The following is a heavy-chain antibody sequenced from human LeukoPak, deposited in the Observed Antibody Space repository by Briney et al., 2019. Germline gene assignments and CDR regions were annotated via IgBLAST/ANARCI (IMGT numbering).Heavy chain of an antibody. CDR3: ARGQNEILFDP. CDR2: INHSGST. J-gene: IGHJ5*02. Sequence: SETLSLTCAVYGGSLSGYYWSWIRQPPGKGLEWIGEINHSGSTNYNPSLKSRVTISVDTSKNQFSLKLSSVTAADTAVYYCARGQNEILFDPWGQRTLVTVSS. V-gene: IGHV4-34*01. CDR1: GGSLSGYY. D-gene: IGHD1-1*01.